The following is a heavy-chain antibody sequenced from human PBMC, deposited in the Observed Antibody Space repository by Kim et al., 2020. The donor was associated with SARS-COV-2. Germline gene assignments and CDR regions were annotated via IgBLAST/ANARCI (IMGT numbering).Heavy chain of an antibody. CDR3: ARDLGNYGSGLDGMDV. D-gene: IGHD3-10*01. V-gene: IGHV1-46*01. Sequence: SVKVSCKASGYTFTSYYMHWVRQAPGQGLEWMGIINPSGGSTSYAQKFQGRVTMTRDTSTSTVYMELSSLRSEDTAVYYCARDLGNYGSGLDGMDVWGQGTTVTVSS. J-gene: IGHJ6*02. CDR2: INPSGGST. CDR1: GYTFTSYY.